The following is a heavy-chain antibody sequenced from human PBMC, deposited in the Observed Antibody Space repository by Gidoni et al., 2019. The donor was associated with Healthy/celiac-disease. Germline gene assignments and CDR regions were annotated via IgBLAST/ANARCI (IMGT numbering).Heavy chain of an antibody. V-gene: IGHV1-69*06. J-gene: IGHJ4*02. D-gene: IGHD1-7*01. CDR1: GGTFSRYA. CDR2: IIPTFGTA. Sequence: QVQLVQSGAEVKKPGSSVKVSCKASGGTFSRYAISWVRQAPGQGLEWMGGIIPTFGTANYAQKVQGRVTITADKSTSTAYMELSSLRSEDTAVYYCARGITGTTGYFDYWGQGTLVTVSS. CDR3: ARGITGTTGYFDY.